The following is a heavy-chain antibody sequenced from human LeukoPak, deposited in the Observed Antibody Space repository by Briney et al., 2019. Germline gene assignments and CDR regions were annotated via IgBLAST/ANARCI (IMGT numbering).Heavy chain of an antibody. Sequence: GGSLRLSCAASGFTFSSYAMHWVRQAPGKGLEYVSAISSNGGSTYYANSVKGRFTISRDNSKNTLYLQMGSLRAEDMAVYYCARDRSKGSLEFGYWGQGTLVTVSS. CDR1: GFTFSSYA. D-gene: IGHD3-10*01. J-gene: IGHJ4*02. CDR2: ISSNGGST. V-gene: IGHV3-64*01. CDR3: ARDRSKGSLEFGY.